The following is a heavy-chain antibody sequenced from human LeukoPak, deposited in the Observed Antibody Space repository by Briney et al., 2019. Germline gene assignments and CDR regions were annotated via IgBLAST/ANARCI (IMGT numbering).Heavy chain of an antibody. CDR1: GGSFSGYY. D-gene: IGHD1-7*01. CDR2: INHSGST. CDR3: ARVNWNYRPVPNWFDP. V-gene: IGHV4-34*01. Sequence: PSETLSLTCAVYGGSFSGYYWSWIRQPPGKGLEWIGEINHSGSTNYNPSLKSRVTISVDTSKNQFSLKLSSVTAADTAMYYCARVNWNYRPVPNWFDPWGQGTLVTVPS. J-gene: IGHJ5*02.